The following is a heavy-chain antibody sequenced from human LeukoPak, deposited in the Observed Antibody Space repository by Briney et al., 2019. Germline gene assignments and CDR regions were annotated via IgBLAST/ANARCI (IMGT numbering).Heavy chain of an antibody. CDR1: GGSISSYY. CDR3: ARQSPGYCSGGSCYGGWFDP. Sequence: PSETLSLTCTVSGGSISSYYWSWIRQPPGKGLEWIGYIYYSGSTNYTPSLKSRVTISVDTSKNQFSLKLSSVTAADTAVYYCARQSPGYCSGGSCYGGWFDPWGQGTLVTVSS. CDR2: IYYSGST. J-gene: IGHJ5*02. V-gene: IGHV4-59*08. D-gene: IGHD2-15*01.